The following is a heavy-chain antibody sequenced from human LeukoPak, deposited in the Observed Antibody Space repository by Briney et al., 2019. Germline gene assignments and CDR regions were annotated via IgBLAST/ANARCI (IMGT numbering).Heavy chain of an antibody. J-gene: IGHJ4*02. CDR2: MNPNSGNA. V-gene: IGHV1-8*01. CDR1: GYTFTSYD. CDR3: ARGYYDILTGYSFDY. D-gene: IGHD3-9*01. Sequence: ASVKVSCTASGYTFTSYDINWVRQATGQGLEWMGWMNPNSGNAGYPQKFQGRVTMTRNTSISTAYMELSSLRSEDTAVYYCARGYYDILTGYSFDYWGQGTLVTVSS.